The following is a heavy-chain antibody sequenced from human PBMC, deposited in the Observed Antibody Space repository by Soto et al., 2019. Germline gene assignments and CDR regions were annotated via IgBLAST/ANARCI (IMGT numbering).Heavy chain of an antibody. Sequence: EVQLVESGGGLVQPGGSLRLSCAASGFTFSSYWMSWVRQAPGKGLEWVANIKQDGSEKYYVDSVKGRFTISRDNAKNSLYLQMNSRRAEDTAVYYCATLCDYGDYELGYWGQGNLGTVS. CDR2: IKQDGSEK. CDR1: GFTFSSYW. D-gene: IGHD4-17*01. J-gene: IGHJ4*02. V-gene: IGHV3-7*03. CDR3: ATLCDYGDYELGY.